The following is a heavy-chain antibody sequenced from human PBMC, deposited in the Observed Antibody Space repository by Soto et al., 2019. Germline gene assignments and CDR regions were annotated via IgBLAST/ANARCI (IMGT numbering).Heavy chain of an antibody. Sequence: GESLKISCTASGFTFGDYAMSWFRQAPGKGLEWVGFIRSKAYGGTTEYDASVKGRFTISRDDSKSIAYLQMNSLKTEDTAVYYCTRVKIFGVVDTFDYWGQGTLVTVSS. CDR1: GFTFGDYA. CDR3: TRVKIFGVVDTFDY. V-gene: IGHV3-49*03. CDR2: IRSKAYGGTT. J-gene: IGHJ4*02. D-gene: IGHD3-3*01.